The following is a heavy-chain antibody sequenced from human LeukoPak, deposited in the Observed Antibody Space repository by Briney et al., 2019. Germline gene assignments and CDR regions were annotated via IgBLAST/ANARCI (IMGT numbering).Heavy chain of an antibody. V-gene: IGHV3-7*01. J-gene: IGHJ4*02. D-gene: IGHD2-2*01. Sequence: PGGSLRLSCAASGFTFSGYRMSWVRQAPGRGLEWVANIKQDGSEKYYVDSVKGRFTISRDNAKNSLYLQMDSLRAEDTAVYYCARDLYCSTTSCYVRNYFDYWGQGTLVTVSS. CDR1: GFTFSGYR. CDR3: ARDLYCSTTSCYVRNYFDY. CDR2: IKQDGSEK.